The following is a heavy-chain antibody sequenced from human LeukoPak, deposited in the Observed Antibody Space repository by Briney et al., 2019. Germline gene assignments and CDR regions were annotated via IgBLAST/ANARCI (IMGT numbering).Heavy chain of an antibody. D-gene: IGHD5-18*01. CDR1: GGSISSSYY. V-gene: IGHV4-39*01. CDR2: IYYSGST. Sequence: SETLSLTCTVSGGSISSSYYWGWIRQPPGKGLEWIGSIYYSGSTYYNPSLKSRVTIYVDTSKNQFSLKLSSVTAADAAVYYCARPFRTGYSYAAGAFDIWGQGTMVTVSS. J-gene: IGHJ3*02. CDR3: ARPFRTGYSYAAGAFDI.